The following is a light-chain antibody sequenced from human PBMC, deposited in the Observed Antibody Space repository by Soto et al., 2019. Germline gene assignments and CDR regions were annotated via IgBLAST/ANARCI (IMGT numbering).Light chain of an antibody. J-gene: IGLJ1*01. CDR3: SLYISGSTYV. V-gene: IGLV2-18*01. CDR2: EVN. CDR1: SGDVGSYNR. Sequence: QSARTQPPSVSGSPGQSVTISCTGTSGDVGSYNRLSWYQQPPGTAPKLIMYEVNTRPSGVPDRFSGSKSGSTASLTISGLQAEVEADYYCSLYISGSTYVFGTGTKV.